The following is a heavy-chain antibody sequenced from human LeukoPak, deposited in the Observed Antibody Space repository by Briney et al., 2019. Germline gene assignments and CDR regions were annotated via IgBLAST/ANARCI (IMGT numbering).Heavy chain of an antibody. CDR1: GFTFSSHS. V-gene: IGHV3-48*01. Sequence: GGSLRLSCAASGFTFSSHSMNWVRQAPGKGLEWVSYISSSSSTIYYANSVQGRFTVSRDNAKNSLYLQMNSLRADDTAVYYCATVHFGYFTFWGQGTLVPVSS. CDR2: ISSSSSTI. J-gene: IGHJ4*02. CDR3: ATVHFGYFTF. D-gene: IGHD3-3*01.